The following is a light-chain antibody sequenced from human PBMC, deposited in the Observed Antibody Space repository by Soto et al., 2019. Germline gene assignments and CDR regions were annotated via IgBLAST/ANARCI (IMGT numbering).Light chain of an antibody. CDR2: WAS. V-gene: IGKV4-1*01. Sequence: DIVLTYSPDSLSVSLGERATINSKSSQSVLYSSNNKNYLAWYQQKPGQPPKLLIYWASTRESGVPDRFSGSGSGTDFTLTISSLQAEAVAVYYCQQYYSTPWTFGQGTKV. CDR3: QQYYSTPWT. CDR1: QSVLYSSNNKNY. J-gene: IGKJ1*01.